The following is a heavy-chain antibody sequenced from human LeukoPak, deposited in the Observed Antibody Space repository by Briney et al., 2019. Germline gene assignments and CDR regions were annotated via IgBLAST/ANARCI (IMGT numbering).Heavy chain of an antibody. V-gene: IGHV4-59*01. J-gene: IGHJ6*03. D-gene: IGHD2-2*01. Sequence: PSETLSLTCTVSGGSISSYYWSWIRQPPGKGLEWIGYIYYSGSTNYNPSLKSRVTISVDTSKNQFSLKLSSVTAADTAVYYCAREGRYQLPRMDVWGKGTTVTVSS. CDR1: GGSISSYY. CDR3: AREGRYQLPRMDV. CDR2: IYYSGST.